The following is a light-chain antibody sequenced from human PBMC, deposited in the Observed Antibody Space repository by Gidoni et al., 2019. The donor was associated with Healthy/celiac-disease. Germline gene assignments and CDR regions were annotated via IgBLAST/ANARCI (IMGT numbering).Light chain of an antibody. Sequence: DIQMTQSPSSLSASVGDRVTITCRASQSINSYLNWYQQKPGQAPKLLIYAASSLQSGVPSRFSGSGSGTDFTLTISSLQPEDFATYYCQQSYSTPQTFGQXTKVEIK. J-gene: IGKJ1*01. V-gene: IGKV1-39*01. CDR2: AAS. CDR1: QSINSY. CDR3: QQSYSTPQT.